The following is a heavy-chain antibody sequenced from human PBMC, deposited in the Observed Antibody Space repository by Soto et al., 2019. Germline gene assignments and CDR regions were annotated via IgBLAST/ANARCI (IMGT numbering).Heavy chain of an antibody. D-gene: IGHD3-16*01. CDR2: IDYGGRY. V-gene: IGHV4-39*01. CDR3: ARRIYDYTNDY. Sequence: SETLSLTCTVSGGSISSNSYYWGCIRQPPGKGVEWIGSIDYGGRYYSNPSLNSRVTISVDTSKNLCSQKLSSVTAADTAVYYGARRIYDYTNDYWGQGTLVTVSS. J-gene: IGHJ4*02. CDR1: GGSISSNSYY.